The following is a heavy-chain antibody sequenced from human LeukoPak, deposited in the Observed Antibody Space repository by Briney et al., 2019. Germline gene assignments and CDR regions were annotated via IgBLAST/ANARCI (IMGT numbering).Heavy chain of an antibody. CDR2: FSGTGGST. Sequence: GGSLRLSCAASGFTFSVYAMTWVRQAPGKGLEWVSGFSGTGGSTYYADSVKGRFTISRDNSKNTLYLQMNSLRAEDTAVYYCARVYYGSGSLHYYYYYMDVWGKGTTVTISS. V-gene: IGHV3-23*01. J-gene: IGHJ6*03. D-gene: IGHD3-10*01. CDR1: GFTFSVYA. CDR3: ARVYYGSGSLHYYYYYMDV.